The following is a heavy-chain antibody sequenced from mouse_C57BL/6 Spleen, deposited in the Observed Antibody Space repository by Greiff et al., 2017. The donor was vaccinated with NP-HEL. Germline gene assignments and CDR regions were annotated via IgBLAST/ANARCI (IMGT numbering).Heavy chain of an antibody. J-gene: IGHJ4*01. D-gene: IGHD2-5*01. CDR1: GYAFSSSW. V-gene: IGHV1-82*01. CDR2: IYPGDGDT. CDR3: ARGAYYSNYGSYAMDY. Sequence: LQESGPELVKPGASVKISCKASGYAFSSSWMNWVKQRPGKGLEWIGRIYPGDGDTNYNGKFKGKATLTADKSSSTAYMQLSSLTSEDSAVYFCARGAYYSNYGSYAMDYWGQGTSVTVSS.